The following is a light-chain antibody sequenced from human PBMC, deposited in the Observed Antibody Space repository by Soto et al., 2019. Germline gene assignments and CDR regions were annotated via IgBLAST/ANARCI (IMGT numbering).Light chain of an antibody. CDR2: GSS. CDR1: QSVGSN. J-gene: IGKJ1*01. Sequence: ELLMTQSPGTLSVSPGEGDTLARRASQSVGSNLAWFQQKPGQAPRLLIYGSSSRATDIPDRFSGSGSGTDFTLPFSTLEPEDFAIYYCQQYGYSRTFGQGTKVDIK. CDR3: QQYGYSRT. V-gene: IGKV3-20*01.